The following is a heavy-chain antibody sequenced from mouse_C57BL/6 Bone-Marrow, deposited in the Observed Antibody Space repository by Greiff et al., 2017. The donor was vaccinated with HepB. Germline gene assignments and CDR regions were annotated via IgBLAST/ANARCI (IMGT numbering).Heavy chain of an antibody. CDR1: GYTFTDYN. Sequence: EVKLMESGPELVKPGASVKIPCKASGYTFTDYNMDWVKQSHGKSLEWIGDINPNNGGTIYNQKFKGKATLTVDKSSSTAYMELRSLTSEDTAVYYCARDAFFAYWGQGTLVTVSA. J-gene: IGHJ3*01. CDR2: INPNNGGT. V-gene: IGHV1-18*01. CDR3: ARDAFFAY.